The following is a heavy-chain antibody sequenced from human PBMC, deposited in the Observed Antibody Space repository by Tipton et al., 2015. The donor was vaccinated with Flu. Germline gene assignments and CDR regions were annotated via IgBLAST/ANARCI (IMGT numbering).Heavy chain of an antibody. J-gene: IGHJ4*02. CDR1: GYTFTSYG. V-gene: IGHV1-18*01. CDR3: ARLSSAYIDRYCSGGSCFIGGDY. Sequence: QVQLVQSGAEVKKPGASVKVSCKASGYTFTSYGISWVRQAPGQGLEWMGWISACNGNTNYAQKLQGRVTMTTDTSTSTAYMELRSLRSDDTAVYSCARLSSAYIDRYCSGGSCFIGGDYWGQGTLVTVS. CDR2: ISACNGNT. D-gene: IGHD2-15*01.